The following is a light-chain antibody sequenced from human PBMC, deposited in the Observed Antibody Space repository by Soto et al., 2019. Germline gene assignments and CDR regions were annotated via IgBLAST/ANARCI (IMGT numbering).Light chain of an antibody. CDR1: SSDVGSYNL. J-gene: IGLJ3*02. CDR3: CSYAGSSTWV. V-gene: IGLV2-23*02. Sequence: QSALTQPASVSGSPGQSITISCTGTSSDVGSYNLVSWYQQHPDKAPKLIIYEVSKWPSGVSRRFSASKSGNTASLTISGLQSEDEADYYCCSYAGSSTWVFGGGTKLTVL. CDR2: EVS.